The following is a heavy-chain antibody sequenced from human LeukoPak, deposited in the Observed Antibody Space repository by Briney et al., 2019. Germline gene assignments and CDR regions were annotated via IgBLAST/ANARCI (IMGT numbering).Heavy chain of an antibody. D-gene: IGHD3-10*01. Sequence: GGSLRLSCAASGFTVSSNYMSWVRQAPGKGLEWVSVIYSGGSTYYADSVKGRFTISRDNSKNTLYLQMNSLRAEDTAVYYCARGGGSGSYYWPPFDYWGQGTLVTVSS. CDR2: IYSGGST. V-gene: IGHV3-66*01. J-gene: IGHJ4*02. CDR3: ARGGGSGSYYWPPFDY. CDR1: GFTVSSNY.